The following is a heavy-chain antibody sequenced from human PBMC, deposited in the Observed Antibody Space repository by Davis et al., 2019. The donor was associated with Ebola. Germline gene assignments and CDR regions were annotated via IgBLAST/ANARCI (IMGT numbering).Heavy chain of an antibody. Sequence: PGRSLKISCAASGFTLSTYSMNWVRQAPGKGLEWVSSISDSSRDIFYADSVTGRFIVSRDHAKNSLYLQMNTRRAEDTAIYYCARDQGSRGGTCLFYFFDYWGQGTRVTVSS. CDR2: ISDSSRDI. CDR1: GFTLSTYS. V-gene: IGHV3-21*01. J-gene: IGHJ4*02. D-gene: IGHD2-15*01. CDR3: ARDQGSRGGTCLFYFFDY.